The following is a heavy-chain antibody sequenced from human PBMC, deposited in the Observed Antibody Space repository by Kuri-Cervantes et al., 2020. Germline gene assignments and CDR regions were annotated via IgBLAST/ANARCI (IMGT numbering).Heavy chain of an antibody. CDR2: ISYDGSNK. CDR1: GFTFSSYA. D-gene: IGHD4-11*01. V-gene: IGHV3-30-3*01. Sequence: GGSLRLSCAASGFTFSSYAMHWVRQAPGKGPEWVAVISYDGSNKYCADSVKGRFTISRDNSKSTLYLQMNSLRAEDTAVYYCARDRRRGDYIYYFDYWGQGTLVTVSS. J-gene: IGHJ4*02. CDR3: ARDRRRGDYIYYFDY.